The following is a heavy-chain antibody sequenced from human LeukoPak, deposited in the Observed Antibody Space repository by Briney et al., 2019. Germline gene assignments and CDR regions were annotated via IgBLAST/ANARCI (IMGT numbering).Heavy chain of an antibody. V-gene: IGHV1-46*01. CDR3: AREGVPATVSFDY. Sequence: ASVKVSCKASGYAFSSNYLHWVRQAPGQGLEWMGIIDPSGGSTSYAQKFQGRVTMTRDTSTSTVYMEPSSLRFEDTAVYYCAREGVPATVSFDYWGQGTLVTVSS. CDR2: IDPSGGST. D-gene: IGHD2-15*01. J-gene: IGHJ4*02. CDR1: GYAFSSNY.